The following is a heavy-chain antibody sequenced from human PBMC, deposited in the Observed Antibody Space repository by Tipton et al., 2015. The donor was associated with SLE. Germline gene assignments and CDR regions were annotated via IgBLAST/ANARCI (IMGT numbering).Heavy chain of an antibody. D-gene: IGHD3-22*01. CDR2: IGQHGSED. V-gene: IGHV3-7*03. Sequence: GSLRLSCVASGFTFSKNWMTWVRQAPGKGLEWVAHIGQHGSEDYYVDSVRGRFAISRDNAKNSLSLQMNSLRADDTAVYYCARDSGYYDSREYYYSDHWGQGTLVTVSS. CDR1: GFTFSKNW. J-gene: IGHJ4*02. CDR3: ARDSGYYDSREYYYSDH.